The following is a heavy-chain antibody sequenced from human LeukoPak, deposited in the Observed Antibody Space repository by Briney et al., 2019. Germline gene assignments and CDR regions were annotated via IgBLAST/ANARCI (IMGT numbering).Heavy chain of an antibody. Sequence: GGSLRLSCAASGFTFSSYAMHWVRQAPGKGLEWVAVISYDGSNKYYADSVKGRFTISRDNPKNTLYLQMNSLRAEDTAVYYCARAPDGFHAFDIWGQGTMVTVSS. D-gene: IGHD5-24*01. CDR1: GFTFSSYA. J-gene: IGHJ3*02. CDR2: ISYDGSNK. V-gene: IGHV3-30*01. CDR3: ARAPDGFHAFDI.